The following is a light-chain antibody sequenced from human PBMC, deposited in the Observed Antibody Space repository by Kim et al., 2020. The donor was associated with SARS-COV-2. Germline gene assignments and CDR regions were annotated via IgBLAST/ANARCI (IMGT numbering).Light chain of an antibody. Sequence: QSVLTRPPSVSAAPGQKVTISCSGSTSNIGTNYVSWYQQLPGTAPKLLIYDSNERPSGIPDRFSASKSGTSATLGITGLQTGDEAVYYCGTWDSSLSSGVFGGGTQLTVL. CDR2: DSN. CDR3: GTWDSSLSSGV. CDR1: TSNIGTNY. J-gene: IGLJ2*01. V-gene: IGLV1-51*01.